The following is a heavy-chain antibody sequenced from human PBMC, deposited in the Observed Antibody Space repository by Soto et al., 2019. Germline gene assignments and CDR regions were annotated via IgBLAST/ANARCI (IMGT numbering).Heavy chain of an antibody. D-gene: IGHD7-27*01. Sequence: EVQLLESGGALVQPGGSLRLPCAASGFTFTIFPMSGVGQSPGKGLEWVPTISGSGGSTYYADAVKGRFTISRDNSMGTLYLQMKSLRVEDTAIYYCAKEVSLGSTVDLGYWGQGTLVTVSS. V-gene: IGHV3-23*01. CDR1: GFTFTIFP. CDR2: ISGSGGST. J-gene: IGHJ4*02. CDR3: AKEVSLGSTVDLGY.